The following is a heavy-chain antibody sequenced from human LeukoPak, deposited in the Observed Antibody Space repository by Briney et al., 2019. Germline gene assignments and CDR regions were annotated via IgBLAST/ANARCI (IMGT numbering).Heavy chain of an antibody. CDR1: GLSFSDYY. CDR2: INHSGST. CDR3: AALSVVVVISWFDP. Sequence: SETLSLTCAVYGLSFSDYYLSWVRQPPGKGLEWVGEINHSGSTNYNPSLKSRVTISVDTYKNQFSLKLSSVTAADTAVYYCAALSVVVVISWFDPWGQGTLVTVSS. D-gene: IGHD3-22*01. V-gene: IGHV4-34*01. J-gene: IGHJ5*02.